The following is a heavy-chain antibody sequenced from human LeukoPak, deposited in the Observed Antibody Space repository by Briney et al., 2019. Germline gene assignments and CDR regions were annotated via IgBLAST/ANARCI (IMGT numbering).Heavy chain of an antibody. V-gene: IGHV3-7*01. J-gene: IGHJ4*02. D-gene: IGHD6-13*01. CDR2: VKQDGTEK. Sequence: GGSLRLSCEASGFTFGDYWMTWVRQAPGKGLEWVANVKQDGTEKFYVDSVKGRFTISRDNGKNSLYLQMNSLRVEDTAIYYCARAGGTSWADYWGQGTLVTVSS. CDR3: ARAGGTSWADY. CDR1: GFTFGDYW.